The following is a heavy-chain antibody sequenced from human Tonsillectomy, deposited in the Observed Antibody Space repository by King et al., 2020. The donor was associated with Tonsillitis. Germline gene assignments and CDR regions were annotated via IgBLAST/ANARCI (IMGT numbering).Heavy chain of an antibody. J-gene: IGHJ2*01. CDR1: GFTFSSYA. CDR2: ISDNGGST. Sequence: VQLVESGGDLVKPGGSLRLSCAASGFTFSSYAMNWVRQAPGKGLEWVSGISDNGGSTYYADSVKGRFTISRDNSKNTLYMQMNSLRAEDTAVYYCAKPPRYSSGWSDWYFDLWGRGTLVTVSS. D-gene: IGHD6-19*01. V-gene: IGHV3-23*04. CDR3: AKPPRYSSGWSDWYFDL.